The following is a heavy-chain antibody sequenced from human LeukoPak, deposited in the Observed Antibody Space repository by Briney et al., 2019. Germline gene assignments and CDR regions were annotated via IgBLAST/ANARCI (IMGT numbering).Heavy chain of an antibody. CDR1: GGSISSSSYY. Sequence: SETLSLTCTVSGGSISSSSYYWGWIRQPPGKGLEWIGSIYYSGSTYYNPSLKSRVTISVDTSKNQFSLKLSSVTAADTAVYYCARPSDCGGDCCSDAFDIWGQGTMVTVSS. D-gene: IGHD2-21*02. CDR2: IYYSGST. CDR3: ARPSDCGGDCCSDAFDI. V-gene: IGHV4-39*01. J-gene: IGHJ3*02.